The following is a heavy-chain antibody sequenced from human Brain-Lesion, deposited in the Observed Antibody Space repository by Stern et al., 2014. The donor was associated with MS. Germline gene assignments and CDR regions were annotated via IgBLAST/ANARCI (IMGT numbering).Heavy chain of an antibody. CDR1: GGSIGRSSYY. CDR3: ARGAGVFDS. CDR2: IFYTGST. Sequence: QLQLQESGPGLVKPSETLSLTCTVSGGSIGRSSYYWGWIRQPPGKGLEWIGNIFYTGSTFYDPSLKSRVTISVDTSNNHFPLGLNSVTAADTAVYYCARGAGVFDSWGQGTLVTVSP. V-gene: IGHV4-39*02. D-gene: IGHD6-19*01. J-gene: IGHJ4*02.